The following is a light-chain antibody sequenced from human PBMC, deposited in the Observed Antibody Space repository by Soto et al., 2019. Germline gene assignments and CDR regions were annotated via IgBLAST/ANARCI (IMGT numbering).Light chain of an antibody. J-gene: IGKJ4*01. Sequence: EIVLTQSPGTLSLSPGERAILSCRASQSVSNNYLAWYQQKPGQAPRLLIYGASNRATGIPDRFSGSGSGTDFTLTISRPEPEDFAVYYCQQYGSSLITFGGGTKVEIK. CDR2: GAS. CDR3: QQYGSSLIT. V-gene: IGKV3-20*01. CDR1: QSVSNNY.